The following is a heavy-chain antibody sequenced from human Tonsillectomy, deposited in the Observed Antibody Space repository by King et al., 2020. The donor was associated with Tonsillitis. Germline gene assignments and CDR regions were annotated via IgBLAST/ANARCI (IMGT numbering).Heavy chain of an antibody. CDR1: GGSFSGYY. Sequence: VQLQQWGAGLLKPSETLSLPCAVYGGSFSGYYWSWIRQPPGKGLEWIGEINHSGITNNNPSLKSRVTISVDTSKNQFSLKLSSVTAADTAVYYCARVSRYHYYYYYYMDVWGKGTTVTVSS. CDR2: INHSGIT. V-gene: IGHV4-34*01. D-gene: IGHD1-14*01. J-gene: IGHJ6*03. CDR3: ARVSRYHYYYYYYMDV.